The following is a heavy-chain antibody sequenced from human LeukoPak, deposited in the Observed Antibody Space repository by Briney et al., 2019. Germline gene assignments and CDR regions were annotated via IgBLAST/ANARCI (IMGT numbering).Heavy chain of an antibody. CDR3: ARHLDSSGYYRGYFDY. V-gene: IGHV5-51*01. D-gene: IGHD3-22*01. Sequence: GESLKISCKGSGDSFNLYWIGWVRQMPGKGLEGMGIIYPGDADTRYSPSFQGQVTMSVDKSISTAYLQWSSLKASDTAVYFCARHLDSSGYYRGYFDYWGQGTLVTVSS. CDR2: IYPGDADT. J-gene: IGHJ4*02. CDR1: GDSFNLYW.